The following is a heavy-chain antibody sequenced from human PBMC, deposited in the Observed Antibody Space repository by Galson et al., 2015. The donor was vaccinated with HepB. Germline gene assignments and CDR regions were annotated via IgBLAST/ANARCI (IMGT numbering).Heavy chain of an antibody. J-gene: IGHJ5*01. CDR2: LSGDSIII. CDR1: GFTLNTHA. V-gene: IGHV3-23*01. CDR3: AKFGARFDAWFDS. Sequence: SLRLSCAASGFTLNTHAMAWVRQPPGKGPEWVSALSGDSIIIHYADSVKGRFTISKDNSENTLYLQMNSLRGEDTALYYCAKFGARFDAWFDSWGQGTLVTHAS. D-gene: IGHD3-9*01.